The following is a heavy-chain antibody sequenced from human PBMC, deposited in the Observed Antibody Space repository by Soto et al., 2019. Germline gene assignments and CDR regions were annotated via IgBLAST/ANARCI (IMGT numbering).Heavy chain of an antibody. CDR1: GGTFSSYA. J-gene: IGHJ6*02. D-gene: IGHD4-17*01. V-gene: IGHV1-69*13. CDR2: IIPIFGTA. CDR3: ARGYGETFYYYYGMDV. Sequence: SVKVSCKASGGTFSSYAISRVRQAPGQGLEWMGGIIPIFGTANYAQKFQGRVTITADESTSTAYMELSSLRSEDTAVYYCARGYGETFYYYYGMDVWGQGTTVTVSS.